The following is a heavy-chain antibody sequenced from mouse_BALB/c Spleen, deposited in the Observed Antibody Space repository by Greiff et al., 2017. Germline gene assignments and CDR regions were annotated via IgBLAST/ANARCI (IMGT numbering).Heavy chain of an antibody. CDR2: INSNSGST. D-gene: IGHD2-1*01. CDR1: GFTFSSYG. CDR3: ARDLYGNCVDYAIDY. V-gene: IGHV5-6-3*01. Sequence: EVQLQESGGGLVQPGGSLKLSCAASGFTFSSYGMPWVRQTPDKGLEWVATINSNSGSTYYPDSVKGRFTISRDNTKNTLYLQMSSLTSEDTAMYYCARDLYGNCVDYAIDYWGQGTTLTVSS. J-gene: IGHJ4*01.